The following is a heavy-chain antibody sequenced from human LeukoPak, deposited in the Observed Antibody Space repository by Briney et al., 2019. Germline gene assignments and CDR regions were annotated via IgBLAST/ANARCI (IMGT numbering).Heavy chain of an antibody. CDR1: GFTFSSYG. Sequence: GGSLRLSCAASGFTFSSYGMHWVRQAPGKGLEWVAVIWYDGSNKYYADSVKGRFTISRDNSKNTLYLQMNSLGAEDTAVYYCARKAPIGQQPLNWFDPWGQGTLVTVSS. V-gene: IGHV3-33*01. D-gene: IGHD6-13*01. J-gene: IGHJ5*02. CDR3: ARKAPIGQQPLNWFDP. CDR2: IWYDGSNK.